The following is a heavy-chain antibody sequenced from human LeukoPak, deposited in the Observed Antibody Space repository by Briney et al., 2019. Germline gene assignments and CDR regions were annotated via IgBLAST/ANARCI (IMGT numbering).Heavy chain of an antibody. J-gene: IGHJ4*02. CDR2: ISGSAT. CDR3: AKGPQVGSGYHPDY. Sequence: GGSLRLSCAASGFNISSYAMTWVRQAPGKGLEWVSLISGSATYYADPVKGRFTISRDNSKNTLYLEMKSLRVEDTALFYCAKGPQVGSGYHPDYWGQGTLVTVSS. D-gene: IGHD3-22*01. V-gene: IGHV3-23*01. CDR1: GFNISSYA.